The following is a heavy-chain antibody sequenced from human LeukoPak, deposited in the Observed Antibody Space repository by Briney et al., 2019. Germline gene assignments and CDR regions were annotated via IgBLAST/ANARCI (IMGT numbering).Heavy chain of an antibody. V-gene: IGHV3-30*02. D-gene: IGHD6-13*01. CDR1: GFTFSSYG. CDR3: AKDRAMVAPGTQFEF. CDR2: IRYEGSNK. Sequence: GSLRLSCAASGFTFSSYGMHWVRQAPGKGLEWVAFIRYEGSNKYYADSVKGRITISRDNSKNTLYLRMNGLRAEDTAVCYCAKDRAMVAPGTQFEFWGQGTLVTVSS. J-gene: IGHJ4*02.